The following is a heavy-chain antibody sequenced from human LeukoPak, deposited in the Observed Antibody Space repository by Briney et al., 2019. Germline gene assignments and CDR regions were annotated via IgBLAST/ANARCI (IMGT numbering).Heavy chain of an antibody. V-gene: IGHV5-51*01. J-gene: IGHJ4*02. CDR2: IYPGDSDT. Sequence: GEPLKISCQGSGYSFTNYWIGWVRQMPGKGLEWMGIIYPGDSDTKYSPSFQGQVTISADTSITTAYLQWSSLKASDTAIYYCARLLRTSEYFDHWGQGTLVTVSS. D-gene: IGHD3-10*01. CDR1: GYSFTNYW. CDR3: ARLLRTSEYFDH.